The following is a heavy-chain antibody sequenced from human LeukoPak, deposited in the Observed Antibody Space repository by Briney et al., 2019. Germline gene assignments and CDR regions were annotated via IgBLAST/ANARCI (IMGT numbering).Heavy chain of an antibody. D-gene: IGHD3/OR15-3a*01. CDR3: TRSPSDWQSRVLLS. CDR2: IYHTGST. J-gene: IGHJ5*02. CDR1: GDSIATTNW. V-gene: IGHV4-4*02. Sequence: SETLSLTCAVSGDSIATTNWWSWVRQPPGKGLEWIGEIYHTGSTNNNPSLKSRVTISVDKSKNQFSLKLRFVTAAGTAVYYCTRSPSDWQSRVLLSWGQGTLVTVSS.